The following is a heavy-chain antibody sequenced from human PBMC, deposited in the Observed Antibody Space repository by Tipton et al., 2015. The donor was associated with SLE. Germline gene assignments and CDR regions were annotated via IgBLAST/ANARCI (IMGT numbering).Heavy chain of an antibody. CDR2: VSRQSGSV. CDR3: VKSRDYYDILTGFFDQ. D-gene: IGHD3-9*01. V-gene: IGHV3-9*01. Sequence: SLRLSCAAPGFTLDDSAMHWVRKAPGKGLEWVAGVSRQSGSVGDGESVKGRFTISRDNAQNIVYLQMRSLTRDDTALYFCVKSRDYYDILTGFFDQWGQGALVTVSS. J-gene: IGHJ4*02. CDR1: GFTLDDSA.